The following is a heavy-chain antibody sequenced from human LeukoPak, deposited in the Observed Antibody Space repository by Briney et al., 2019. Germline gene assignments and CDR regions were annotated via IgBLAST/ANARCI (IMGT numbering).Heavy chain of an antibody. CDR1: GFTFSSYW. CDR3: ARLRRMVRGVLRAWEKDAFDI. J-gene: IGHJ3*02. V-gene: IGHV3-74*01. CDR2: INSDGSST. D-gene: IGHD3-10*01. Sequence: PGGSLRLSCAASGFTFSSYWMHWVRQAPGKGLVWVSRINSDGSSTSYADSVKGRFTISRDNAKNTLYLQMNSLRAEDTAVYYCARLRRMVRGVLRAWEKDAFDIWGQGTMVTVSS.